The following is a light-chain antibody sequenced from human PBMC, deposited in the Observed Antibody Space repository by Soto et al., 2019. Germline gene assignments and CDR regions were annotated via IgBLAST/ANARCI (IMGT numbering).Light chain of an antibody. CDR2: GAS. J-gene: IGKJ1*01. CDR1: QSVSSY. Sequence: EIVLTQSPGSLSLSPGERATLSCRASQSVSSYLAWYQQKPGQAPRLLIYGASIRATGFPDRFSGSGSGTDFSLTISRLEPEDSAVYYCQQYSSPPRTFGQGTKVEIK. CDR3: QQYSSPPRT. V-gene: IGKV3-20*01.